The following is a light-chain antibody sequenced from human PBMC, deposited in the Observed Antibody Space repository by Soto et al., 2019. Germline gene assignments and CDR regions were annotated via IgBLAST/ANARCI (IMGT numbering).Light chain of an antibody. Sequence: QSVLTQPASVSGSPGQSITISCTGTSSDVGSYNLVSWYQQHPGKAPKLMIYEVSKRPSGVSNRFSGSKSGNTASLTISGLQAEDEADYYCCSSAGSSTLGVFGGGTKLTVL. J-gene: IGLJ2*01. CDR2: EVS. CDR1: SSDVGSYNL. V-gene: IGLV2-23*02. CDR3: CSSAGSSTLGV.